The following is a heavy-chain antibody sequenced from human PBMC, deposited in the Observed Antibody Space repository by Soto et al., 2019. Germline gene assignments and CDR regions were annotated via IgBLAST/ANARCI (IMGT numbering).Heavy chain of an antibody. CDR3: ARDSHGDYDLAY. CDR1: GFTFTRTA. CDR2: TWYDGSYD. D-gene: IGHD4-17*01. J-gene: IGHJ4*02. V-gene: IGHV3-33*01. Sequence: QVQLVESGGGVVQPGTSLRLSCAASGFTFTRTATHWVRQAPGKGLEWVALTWYDGSYDYYADSVKGRFTISRDKSTDTVSLQMNSLRADDTAVYYCARDSHGDYDLAYWGQGTLVTVSS.